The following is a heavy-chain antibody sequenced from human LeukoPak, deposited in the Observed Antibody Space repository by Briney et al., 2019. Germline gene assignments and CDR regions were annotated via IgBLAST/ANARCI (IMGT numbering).Heavy chain of an antibody. CDR3: AKVGYCDAGPCYFDS. J-gene: IGHJ4*02. CDR2: MFHSGNT. Sequence: SETLSLTCTVSGGSISSGSYYWSWIRQPPGKGLEWIGTMFHSGNTYYNPSLNSRVTLSVDTSKNQFSLELNSVTAADTVVYYCAKVGYCDAGPCYFDSWGQGTLVTVSS. V-gene: IGHV4-39*07. CDR1: GGSISSGSYY. D-gene: IGHD2-15*01.